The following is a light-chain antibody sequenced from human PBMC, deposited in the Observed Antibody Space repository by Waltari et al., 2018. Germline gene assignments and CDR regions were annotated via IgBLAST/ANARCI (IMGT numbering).Light chain of an antibody. Sequence: QAGLTQPPSVSKGLRQTATLTCPGNINNVGNQGPASLQQHHGRPPKGPSYRNNNRPSGISEGFSASRSGNTASLTITGLQPEDEADYYCSAWDSNLSAYVFGTGTKVTVL. CDR2: RNN. V-gene: IGLV10-54*04. J-gene: IGLJ1*01. CDR3: SAWDSNLSAYV. CDR1: INNVGNQG.